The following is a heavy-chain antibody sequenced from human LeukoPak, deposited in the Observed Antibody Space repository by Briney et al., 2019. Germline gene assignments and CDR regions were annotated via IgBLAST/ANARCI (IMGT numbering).Heavy chain of an antibody. CDR2: IGHAGGDI. CDR1: GFTFSNYA. V-gene: IGHV3-23*01. CDR3: AKRVLLGVPVAGLDY. J-gene: IGHJ4*02. D-gene: IGHD6-19*01. Sequence: GGSLRLSCVTSGFTFSNYAMSWVRQLPAKGLQWLSVIGHAGGDIHYADSVTGRFTISRDNSRNTVYLQMNGLRPEDTAVYYCAKRVLLGVPVAGLDYWGQGILVTVSS.